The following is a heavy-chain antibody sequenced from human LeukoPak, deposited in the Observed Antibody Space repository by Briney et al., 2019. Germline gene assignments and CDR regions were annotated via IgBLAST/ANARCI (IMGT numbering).Heavy chain of an antibody. D-gene: IGHD2-21*02. V-gene: IGHV3-23*01. Sequence: GGSLRLSCAASGFTFSSYAMSWVRQAPGKGLEWVSSTGGSGGSIYYADSVKGRFTISRDNSKNTLYLQMDSLRADDTAVYYCAKGIPVTAIRFFGFWGQRTLVTVSS. CDR2: TGGSGGSI. CDR1: GFTFSSYA. J-gene: IGHJ4*02. CDR3: AKGIPVTAIRFFGF.